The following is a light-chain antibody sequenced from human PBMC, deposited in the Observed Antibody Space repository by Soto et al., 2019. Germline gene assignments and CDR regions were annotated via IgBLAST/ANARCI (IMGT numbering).Light chain of an antibody. CDR3: AAWDDSLNAWV. V-gene: IGLV1-44*01. Sequence: QSVLTQPPSVSGTPGQRVTISCSGGFSNIGSNTVNWYQQLPGTAPKLLIHSDEQRPSGVPDRISGSKSGTSASLAISGLQSEDEADYYCAAWDDSLNAWVFGGGTKLTVL. J-gene: IGLJ3*02. CDR2: SDE. CDR1: FSNIGSNT.